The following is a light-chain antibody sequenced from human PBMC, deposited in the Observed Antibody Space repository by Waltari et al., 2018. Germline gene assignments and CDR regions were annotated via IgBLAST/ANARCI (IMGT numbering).Light chain of an antibody. CDR2: GAS. J-gene: IGKJ2*01. CDR1: QSVSSSY. V-gene: IGKV3-20*01. Sequence: TLSLSPGERATLSCRASQSVSSSYLAWYQQKPGQAPRLLIYGASSRATGIPDRFSGSGSGTDFTLTISRLEPEDFAVYYCQQYGSSPDTFGQGTKLEIK. CDR3: QQYGSSPDT.